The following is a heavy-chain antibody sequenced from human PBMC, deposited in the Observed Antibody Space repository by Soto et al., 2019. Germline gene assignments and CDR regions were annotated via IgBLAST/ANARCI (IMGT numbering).Heavy chain of an antibody. CDR2: IYPGDSDT. J-gene: IGHJ4*02. V-gene: IGHV5-51*01. Sequence: PGESLKISFKGSGYSFTNYWIGWVRQMPGKGLEWMGIIYPGDSDTRYSPSFQGHVTISADKSISTAYLQWSSLKASDTAMYYCARQDPYYYDSTTAFYFDYWGQGSLVTVSS. CDR1: GYSFTNYW. CDR3: ARQDPYYYDSTTAFYFDY. D-gene: IGHD3-22*01.